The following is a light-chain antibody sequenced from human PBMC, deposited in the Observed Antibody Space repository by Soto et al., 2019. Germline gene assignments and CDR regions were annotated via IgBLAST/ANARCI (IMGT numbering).Light chain of an antibody. V-gene: IGKV1-5*03. Sequence: DIQMTQSPSTLSASVGDRVTITCRASQSISSWLAWYQQKPGKAPKLLIYKASSLETGVPSRFSGSGSGTEFTLIISSLQPDDFASYYCQQYGSSAPWTFGQGPKVEIK. CDR3: QQYGSSAPWT. CDR2: KAS. CDR1: QSISSW. J-gene: IGKJ1*01.